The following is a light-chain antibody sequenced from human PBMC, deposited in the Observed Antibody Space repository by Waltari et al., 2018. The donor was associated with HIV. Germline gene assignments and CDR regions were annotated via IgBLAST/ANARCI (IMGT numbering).Light chain of an antibody. CDR2: EVV. Sequence: QSALTQPPSVSGSPGQSVPIYCTGTNNAVARYARVSWYQQPPGTAPKLLIYEVVNRPSGVPDRFSGSKSGNTASLTIFGLQSEDEADYYCSSFTSSSTWVFGGGTKLTV. CDR1: NNAVARYAR. V-gene: IGLV2-18*02. CDR3: SSFTSSSTWV. J-gene: IGLJ3*02.